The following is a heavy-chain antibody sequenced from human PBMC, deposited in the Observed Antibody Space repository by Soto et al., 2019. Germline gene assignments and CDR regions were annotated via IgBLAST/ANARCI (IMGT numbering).Heavy chain of an antibody. Sequence: EVQLVESGGGLIQPGGSLRLSCAASGFTFSSYWMQWVRQAPGKGLVWVSRIKSDGSSTDYAASVKGRFTISRDNAKNTVHLQRNSLRDEDTAVYHCARGSGRQLDYWGQGTLVTVSS. V-gene: IGHV3-74*01. J-gene: IGHJ4*02. D-gene: IGHD6-19*01. CDR1: GFTFSSYW. CDR2: IKSDGSST. CDR3: ARGSGRQLDY.